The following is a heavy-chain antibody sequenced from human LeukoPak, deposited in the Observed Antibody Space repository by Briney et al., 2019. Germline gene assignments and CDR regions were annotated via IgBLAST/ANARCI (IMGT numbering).Heavy chain of an antibody. D-gene: IGHD3-3*01. V-gene: IGHV4-30-4*08. J-gene: IGHJ4*02. CDR1: GGSISSGDYY. CDR3: ARDAFNAYYDFWSGYYDY. Sequence: SETLSLTCTVSGGSISSGDYYWSWIRQPPGKGLEWIGYIYYSGSTYYNPSLKSRVTISVDTSKNQFSLKLSPVTAADTAVYYCARDAFNAYYDFWSGYYDYWGQGTLVTVSS. CDR2: IYYSGST.